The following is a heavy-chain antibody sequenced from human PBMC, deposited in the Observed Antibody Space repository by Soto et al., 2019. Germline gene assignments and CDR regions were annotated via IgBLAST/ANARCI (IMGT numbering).Heavy chain of an antibody. Sequence: SVKVSCKASGGTFSSYAISWVRQAPGQGLEWMGGIIPIFGTANYAQKFQGRVTITADESTSTAYMELSSLRSEDTAVYFCARFYYYYGSGMLDYWGQGTLVTVSS. CDR1: GGTFSSYA. D-gene: IGHD3-10*01. CDR2: IIPIFGTA. J-gene: IGHJ4*02. CDR3: ARFYYYYGSGMLDY. V-gene: IGHV1-69*13.